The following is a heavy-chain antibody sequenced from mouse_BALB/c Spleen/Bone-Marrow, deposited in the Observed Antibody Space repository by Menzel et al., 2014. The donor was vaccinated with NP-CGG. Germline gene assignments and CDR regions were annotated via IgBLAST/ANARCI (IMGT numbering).Heavy chain of an antibody. CDR2: ILSGGSS. D-gene: IGHD2-4*01. Sequence: VKVVESGPGLVQPSQSLSITCTVSGFSLTTYGIHWIRQSPGKGLEWLGVILSGGSSDYNAAFISRVSINKDNSKSXVFFKMNSPQANDTAIYYCARNYDYDAYYFDYWGQGTFITVSS. CDR3: ARNYDYDAYYFDY. J-gene: IGHJ2*02. CDR1: GFSLTTYG. V-gene: IGHV2-2*02.